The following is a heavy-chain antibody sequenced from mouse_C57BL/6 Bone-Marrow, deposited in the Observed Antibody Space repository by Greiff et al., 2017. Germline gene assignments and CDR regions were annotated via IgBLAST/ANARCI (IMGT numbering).Heavy chain of an antibody. Sequence: VQLQQSGAELVRPGASVTLSCKASGYTFTDYEMHWVKQTPVHGLEWIGAIDPETGGTAYNQKFKGKAILTADKSSSTAYMELRCLTSDDSAVYYCTKLLLPYYFDYWGQGTTLTVSS. V-gene: IGHV1-15*01. CDR1: GYTFTDYE. CDR2: IDPETGGT. J-gene: IGHJ2*01. D-gene: IGHD2-3*01. CDR3: TKLLLPYYFDY.